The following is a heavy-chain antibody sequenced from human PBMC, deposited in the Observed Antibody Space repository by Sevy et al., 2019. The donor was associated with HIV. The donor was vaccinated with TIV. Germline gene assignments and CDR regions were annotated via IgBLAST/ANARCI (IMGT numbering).Heavy chain of an antibody. V-gene: IGHV3-7*01. D-gene: IGHD6-13*01. CDR1: GFSLNTYW. CDR3: VRAIATVDSF. CDR2: INQDASVN. Sequence: QLGGSLRLSCVASGFSLNTYWMLWVRQAPGKGLEWVANINQDASVNYYADSVKGRFTISRDNARNLVSLQMNILRVEDTALYYCVRAIATVDSFWGQGTLVTVSS. J-gene: IGHJ4*02.